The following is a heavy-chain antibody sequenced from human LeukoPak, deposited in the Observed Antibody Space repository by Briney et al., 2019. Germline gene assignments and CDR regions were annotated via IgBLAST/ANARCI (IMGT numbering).Heavy chain of an antibody. D-gene: IGHD6-13*01. Sequence: ASVKVSCKASGYTFSSYGISWVRQAPGQGLEWMGWIATYNSKTKYAEKVQGRVTMTTDTSTTTAYMELRTLRSDDTAVYYCARDMAGLAADGNWFDPWGQGTLVTVSS. V-gene: IGHV1-18*01. CDR3: ARDMAGLAADGNWFDP. CDR1: GYTFSSYG. J-gene: IGHJ5*02. CDR2: IATYNSKT.